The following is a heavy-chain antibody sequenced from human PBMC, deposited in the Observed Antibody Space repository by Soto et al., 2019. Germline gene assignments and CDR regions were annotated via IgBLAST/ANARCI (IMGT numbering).Heavy chain of an antibody. CDR1: GYTFTSYG. Sequence: GASVKVSCKASGYTFTSYGISWVRQAPGQGLEWVGWISAYNGNTNYAQKLQGRVTMTTDTSTSTAYMELRSLRSDDTAVYYCARDGMVRGVIPHGMDVWGQGTTVTVSS. D-gene: IGHD3-10*01. CDR3: ARDGMVRGVIPHGMDV. CDR2: ISAYNGNT. V-gene: IGHV1-18*01. J-gene: IGHJ6*02.